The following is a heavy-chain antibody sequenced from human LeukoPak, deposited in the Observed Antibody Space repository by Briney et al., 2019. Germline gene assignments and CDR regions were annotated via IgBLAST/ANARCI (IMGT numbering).Heavy chain of an antibody. D-gene: IGHD4-23*01. CDR3: ATRPTPPYYYYYMDV. CDR2: INHSGST. J-gene: IGHJ6*03. CDR1: GGSFSGYY. V-gene: IGHV4-34*01. Sequence: SETLSLTCAVYGGSFSGYYWNWIRKSPGKGREWIGEINHSGSTNYNPSLKSRVTISVDTSKNQFSLKVNSVTAADTAVYYCATRPTPPYYYYYMDVWGKGTTVTVSS.